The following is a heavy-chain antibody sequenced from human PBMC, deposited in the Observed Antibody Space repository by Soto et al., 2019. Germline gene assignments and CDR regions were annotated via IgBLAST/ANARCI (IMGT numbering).Heavy chain of an antibody. CDR1: GFTFSSYW. CDR3: ARDLKSRIKYYNYYGMDV. CDR2: INSDGSST. J-gene: IGHJ6*02. Sequence: GGSLRLSCAASGFTFSSYWMHWVRQAPGKGLVWVSRINSDGSSTSYADSVKGRFTISRDNAKNTLYLEMNSLRAEDTAVYFCARDLKSRIKYYNYYGMDVWGQGTTVTVSS. V-gene: IGHV3-74*01.